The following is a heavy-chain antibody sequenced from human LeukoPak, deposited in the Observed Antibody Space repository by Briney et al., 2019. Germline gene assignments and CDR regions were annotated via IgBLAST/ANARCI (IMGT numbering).Heavy chain of an antibody. V-gene: IGHV3-72*01. CDR2: TRNKANSYTT. J-gene: IGHJ4*02. CDR3: ARYCGGDNYALGY. CDR1: GFTFSDYY. D-gene: IGHD2-21*02. Sequence: GGSLRLSCAASGFTFSDYYMDWVRQVPGKGLEGVGRTRNKANSYTTEYAASVKGRFTISRDDSKNSLYLQMNSLKTEDTAVYYCARYCGGDNYALGYWGQGTLVTVSS.